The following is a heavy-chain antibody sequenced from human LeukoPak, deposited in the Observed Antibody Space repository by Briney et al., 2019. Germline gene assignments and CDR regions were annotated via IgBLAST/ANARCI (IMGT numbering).Heavy chain of an antibody. CDR1: GYTFTTYT. J-gene: IGHJ4*02. CDR3: ARSGGSRGTVTPPGDF. V-gene: IGHV1-3*03. D-gene: IGHD4-17*01. CDR2: INADTGNT. Sequence: GASVKVSCKASGYTFTTYTMHWVRQAPGQRLEWMGWINADTGNTKCSQEFQGRLTITRDTSASTVYMDLSSLKSEDMAMYYCARSGGSRGTVTPPGDFWGQGTLVTVSS.